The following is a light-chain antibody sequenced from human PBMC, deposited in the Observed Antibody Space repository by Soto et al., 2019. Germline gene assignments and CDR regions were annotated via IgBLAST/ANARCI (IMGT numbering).Light chain of an antibody. J-gene: IGKJ1*01. CDR2: GAS. CDR1: QSVSSSF. CDR3: HQYDSSPWT. V-gene: IGKV3-20*01. Sequence: ESVLTQSPGTLSLSPGERATLSCRASQSVSSSFLAWYQLKPGQAPRLLIYGASSRATGIPDRFSGSGSGTDFTLTISRLEPKDFAVYYCHQYDSSPWTFGQGTKVEIK.